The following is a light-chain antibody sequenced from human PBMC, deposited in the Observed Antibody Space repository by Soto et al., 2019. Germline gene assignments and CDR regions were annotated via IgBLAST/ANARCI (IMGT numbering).Light chain of an antibody. J-gene: IGKJ2*01. Sequence: DIQMTQSPSSVSASVGDRVTITCRASQGISSCLAWYQQKPGKAPKLLIYAASSLQSGVPSRFSGSGSGTDFTLTISSLQSDDFATYHCLHSNSFPPSFGQGNKLESK. CDR2: AAS. CDR3: LHSNSFPPS. V-gene: IGKV1-12*01. CDR1: QGISSC.